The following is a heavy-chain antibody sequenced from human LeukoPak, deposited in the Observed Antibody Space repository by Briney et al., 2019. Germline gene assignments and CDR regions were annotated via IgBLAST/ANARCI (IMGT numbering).Heavy chain of an antibody. CDR1: GFSFSVYW. J-gene: IGHJ4*02. CDR2: IKTDGSIT. Sequence: GGSLRLSCAASGFSFSVYWMHWVRQAPGKGPVWVSRIKTDGSITDYADFVKGRFTISRDDSKSIAYLQMNSLKTEDTAVYYCTSGRGSGWYIDYWGQGTLVTVSS. CDR3: TSGRGSGWYIDY. D-gene: IGHD6-19*01. V-gene: IGHV3-74*01.